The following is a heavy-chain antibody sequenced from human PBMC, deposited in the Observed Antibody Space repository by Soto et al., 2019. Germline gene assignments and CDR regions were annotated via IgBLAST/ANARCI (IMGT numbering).Heavy chain of an antibody. CDR2: VYYSGST. CDR3: ARGFPRVYFHY. V-gene: IGHV4-61*01. D-gene: IGHD2-8*01. J-gene: IGHJ4*02. CDR1: GGSVSSASYY. Sequence: QVQLQESGPGLVKPSETLSLTCTVSGGSVSSASYYWSWIRQPPGKGLEWIGHVYYSGSTNYNPSLKSRVTISADTSKNQFSLKLSSVTAADTAVYYCARGFPRVYFHYWGQGTLVTVSS.